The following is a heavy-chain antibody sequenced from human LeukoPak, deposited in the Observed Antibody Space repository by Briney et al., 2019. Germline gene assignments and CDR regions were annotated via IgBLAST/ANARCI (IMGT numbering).Heavy chain of an antibody. J-gene: IGHJ4*02. CDR1: GYAFSGSY. Sequence: ATVKLSCKASGYAFSGSYIHGARQAPAQGPEWMEWINPTSGVTKYAQKFQGRVTMTRDTSIRTAYMDRSSLRSDDTAVYYCAREGVTTVTEYYFDYWGQGTLVTVSS. D-gene: IGHD4-17*01. CDR2: INPTSGVT. V-gene: IGHV1-2*02. CDR3: AREGVTTVTEYYFDY.